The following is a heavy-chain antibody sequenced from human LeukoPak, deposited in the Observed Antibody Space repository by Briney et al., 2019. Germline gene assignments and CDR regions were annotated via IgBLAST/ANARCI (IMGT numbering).Heavy chain of an antibody. D-gene: IGHD3-9*01. J-gene: IGHJ4*02. CDR1: GYAISSGYF. V-gene: IGHV4-38-2*02. CDR2: IYHSGST. Sequence: PSETLSLTCSVSGYAISSGYFWGWIRQPPGKGLEWIGTIYHSGSTYYNPSLKSRVTISVDTSKNQFSLKLSSVTAADTAVYYCARGARGAGAKVTTGYLRTIYFDYWGQGTLVTVSS. CDR3: ARGARGAGAKVTTGYLRTIYFDY.